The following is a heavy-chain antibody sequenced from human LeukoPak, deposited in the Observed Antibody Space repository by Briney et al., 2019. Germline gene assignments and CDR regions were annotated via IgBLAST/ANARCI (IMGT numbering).Heavy chain of an antibody. J-gene: IGHJ6*03. V-gene: IGHV3-30*04. Sequence: PGGSLRLSCAASGFTFSNYAMHWVRQAPGKGLEWVAIISYDGSNKHYADSVKGRFTISRDNAKNSLYLQMNSLGPEDTAVYYCARDPYSGNYGNYYYYYMDVWGKGTTVTISS. D-gene: IGHD1-26*01. CDR2: ISYDGSNK. CDR1: GFTFSNYA. CDR3: ARDPYSGNYGNYYYYYMDV.